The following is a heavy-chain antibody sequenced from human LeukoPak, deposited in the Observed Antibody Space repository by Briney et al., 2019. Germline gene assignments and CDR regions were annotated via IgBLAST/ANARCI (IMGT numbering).Heavy chain of an antibody. CDR1: GGSISSYY. V-gene: IGHV4-59*01. J-gene: IGHJ6*02. CDR2: IYYSGST. CDR3: ARGVGGTDV. Sequence: PSETLSLTCTVSGGSISSYYWSWIRQSPGRGLEWIGYIYYSGSTNYNPSLKSRVTISVDTSKNQFSLKLSSVTAADTAVYYCARGVGGTDVWGQGITVTVSS.